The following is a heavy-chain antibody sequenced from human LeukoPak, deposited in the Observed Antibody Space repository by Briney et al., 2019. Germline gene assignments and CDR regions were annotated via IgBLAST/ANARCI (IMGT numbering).Heavy chain of an antibody. J-gene: IGHJ2*01. D-gene: IGHD6-19*01. Sequence: SETLSLTCAVYGGSFSGYYWSWIRQPPGKGLEWIGEINHSGGTNYNPSLKSRVTISVDTSKNQFSLKLSSVTAADTAVYYCARGPVSDSSGWYYGDESWYFDLWGRGTLVTVSS. CDR3: ARGPVSDSSGWYYGDESWYFDL. CDR2: INHSGGT. V-gene: IGHV4-34*01. CDR1: GGSFSGYY.